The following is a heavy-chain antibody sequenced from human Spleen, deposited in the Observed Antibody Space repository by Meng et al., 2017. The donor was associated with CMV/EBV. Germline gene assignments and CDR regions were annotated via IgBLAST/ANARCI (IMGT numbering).Heavy chain of an antibody. V-gene: IGHV3-21*01. Sequence: GESLKISCAASGFTFSDYGLSWVRQAPGKGLEWVSSISSAGTYIYYGNSLKGRFTISRDNAKNSLYLQMKSLRADDTAIYYCARARGVPAGSYYFDFWGQGTLVTVSS. J-gene: IGHJ4*02. D-gene: IGHD2-2*01. CDR3: ARARGVPAGSYYFDF. CDR2: ISSAGTYI. CDR1: GFTFSDYG.